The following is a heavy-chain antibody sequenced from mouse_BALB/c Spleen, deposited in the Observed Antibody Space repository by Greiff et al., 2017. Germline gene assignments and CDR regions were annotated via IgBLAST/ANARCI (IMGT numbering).Heavy chain of an antibody. J-gene: IGHJ4*01. CDR3: ASLIRLPITLYAMDY. D-gene: IGHD1-2*01. Sequence: EVKLVESGGGLVKPGGSLKLSCAASGFAFSSYDMSWVRQTPEKRLEWVAYISSGGGSTYYPDTVKGRFTISRDNAKNTLYLQMSSLKSEDTAMYYCASLIRLPITLYAMDYWGQGTSVTVSS. CDR2: ISSGGGST. V-gene: IGHV5-12-1*01. CDR1: GFAFSSYD.